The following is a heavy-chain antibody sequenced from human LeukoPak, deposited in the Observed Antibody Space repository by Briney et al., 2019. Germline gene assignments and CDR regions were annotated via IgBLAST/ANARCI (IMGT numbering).Heavy chain of an antibody. CDR2: ISAYNGNT. V-gene: IGHV1-18*01. CDR3: ARDLLSRATSSRHPSVY. Sequence: VASVKVSCKASGYTFTSYGISWVRQAPGQGLEWMGWISAYNGNTNYAQKLQGRVTMTTDTSTSTAYTELRSLRSDDTAVYYCARDLLSRATSSRHPSVYWGQGTLVTVSS. CDR1: GYTFTSYG. D-gene: IGHD1-26*01. J-gene: IGHJ4*02.